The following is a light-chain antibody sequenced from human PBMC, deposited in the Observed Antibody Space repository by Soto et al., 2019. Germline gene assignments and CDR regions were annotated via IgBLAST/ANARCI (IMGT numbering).Light chain of an antibody. V-gene: IGKV3-15*01. J-gene: IGKJ4*01. CDR3: QQYNKWPLT. Sequence: EIVMTQSPATLSVSPGERATLSCRASQSVSSDLAWYQQRPGQAPRLLIYGVSTKATGIPARFSGGGSGTDFTLTISSLQSEDFAVYYCQQYNKWPLTFGGGTQVEIK. CDR2: GVS. CDR1: QSVSSD.